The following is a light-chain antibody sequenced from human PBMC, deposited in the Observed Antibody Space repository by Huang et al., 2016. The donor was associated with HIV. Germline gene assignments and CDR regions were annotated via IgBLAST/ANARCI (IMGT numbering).Light chain of an antibody. CDR3: QQYDSFPYT. CDR1: RGISNY. V-gene: IGKV1-16*02. CDR2: AAS. J-gene: IGKJ2*01. Sequence: IQLTQSPSSLSASVGDRVTITCRASRGISNYLAWLQQKPGKAPKSLIYAASRLQGGGPSKCSGSGSGTDFTLTINSLQPEDFATDYCQQYDSFPYTFGQGTKLEIK.